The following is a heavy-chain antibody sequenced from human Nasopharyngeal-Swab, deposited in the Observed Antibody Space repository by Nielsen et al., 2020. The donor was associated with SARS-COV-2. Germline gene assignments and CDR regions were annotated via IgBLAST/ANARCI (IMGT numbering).Heavy chain of an antibody. V-gene: IGHV3-13*04. D-gene: IGHD5-12*01. Sequence: GESLKISCAASGFTFSSYDMHWVRQATGKGLEWVSAIGTAGDTYYPGSVKGRFTISRENAKNSLYLQMNSLRAGDTAVYYCARALAPYSGYDYDYYYGMDVWGQGPRSPSP. J-gene: IGHJ6*02. CDR3: ARALAPYSGYDYDYYYGMDV. CDR2: IGTAGDT. CDR1: GFTFSSYD.